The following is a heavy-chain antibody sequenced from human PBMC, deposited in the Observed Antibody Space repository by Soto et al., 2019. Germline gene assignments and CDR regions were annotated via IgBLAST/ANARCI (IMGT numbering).Heavy chain of an antibody. J-gene: IGHJ4*02. CDR1: GESFSAYY. D-gene: IGHD3-10*01. CDR2: IHHTGDT. CDR3: VRFEERAPGSGPLADY. V-gene: IGHV4-34*01. Sequence: QVHVQQWGAGLLKPSETLSLTCGVYGESFSAYYWNWIRQSPGKGLEWIGDIHHTGDTKYNPSPKRRLTLSVDTSKNQFALNLTSVTAAATAVYYCVRFEERAPGSGPLADYWGQGILVTVSS.